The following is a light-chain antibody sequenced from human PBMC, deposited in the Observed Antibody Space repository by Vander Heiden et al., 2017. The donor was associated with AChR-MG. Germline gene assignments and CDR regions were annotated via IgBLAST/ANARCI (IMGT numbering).Light chain of an antibody. CDR3: SSYINRTTV. Sequence: QSALPPPASVSGSPRQSITISCAGTSSDVGGSNYVAWYQQHPGKAPKLLIYDVTKRPSGFSNRFSGSRSGNTASLSISGLQAEDEADYYCSSYINRTTVFGGGTKVTVL. J-gene: IGLJ3*02. CDR2: DVT. V-gene: IGLV2-14*01. CDR1: SSDVGGSNY.